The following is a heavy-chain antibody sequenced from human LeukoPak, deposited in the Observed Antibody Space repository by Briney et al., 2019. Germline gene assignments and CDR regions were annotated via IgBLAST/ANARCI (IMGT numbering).Heavy chain of an antibody. CDR2: ISGSGGST. Sequence: GGSLRLSCAASGFTFSSYAMSWVRQAPGKGLDWVSAISGSGGSTYYADSVKGRFTISRDNSKNTLYLQMNSLRAEDTAVYYCATDSSGWPVGYFDYWGQGTLVTVSS. J-gene: IGHJ4*02. CDR3: ATDSSGWPVGYFDY. D-gene: IGHD6-19*01. CDR1: GFTFSSYA. V-gene: IGHV3-23*01.